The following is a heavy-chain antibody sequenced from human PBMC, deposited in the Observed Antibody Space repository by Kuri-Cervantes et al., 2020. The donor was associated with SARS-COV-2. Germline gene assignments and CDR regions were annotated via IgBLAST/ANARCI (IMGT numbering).Heavy chain of an antibody. V-gene: IGHV1-46*01. J-gene: IGHJ5*02. CDR2: INPSGGST. CDR3: ARDKGVPAAGKGLGPQAIWFDP. D-gene: IGHD2-2*01. Sequence: ASVTVSCKASGYTSPSYYMHWVRQAPGQGLEWMGIINPSGGSTSYAQKFQGRVTMTRDTSTSTAYMELSSLRSEDTAVYYCARDKGVPAAGKGLGPQAIWFDPWGQGTLVTVSS. CDR1: GYTSPSYY.